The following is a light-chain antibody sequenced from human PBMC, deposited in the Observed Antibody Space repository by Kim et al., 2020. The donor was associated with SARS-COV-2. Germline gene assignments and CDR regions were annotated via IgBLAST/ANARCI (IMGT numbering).Light chain of an antibody. CDR3: QQDYNLPPFT. CDR1: QSVSSSY. J-gene: IGKJ3*01. V-gene: IGKV3D-7*01. CDR2: GAS. Sequence: PGERVTLSCRASQSVSSSYLTWYQQKPGQAPRLLSYGASTRATGIPARFSGSGSGTDFTLTISSLQPEDFAVYYCQQDYNLPPFTFGPGTKVDIK.